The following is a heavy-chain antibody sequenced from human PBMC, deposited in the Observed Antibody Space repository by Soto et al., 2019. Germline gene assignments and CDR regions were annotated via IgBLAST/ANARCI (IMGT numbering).Heavy chain of an antibody. D-gene: IGHD6-25*01. J-gene: IGHJ4*02. V-gene: IGHV3-53*01. Sequence: EVQLVESGGGLIQPGGSLRLSCAVSGFTVSNNYMSWVRQAPGKGLEGVSVIYSGGYTAYGDSVKGRFTISRDNSKNTLYFQMKTRGAYGRAVFYCGTQRGGGGYWGQGTLVTVSS. CDR1: GFTVSNNY. CDR3: GTQRGGGGY. CDR2: IYSGGYT.